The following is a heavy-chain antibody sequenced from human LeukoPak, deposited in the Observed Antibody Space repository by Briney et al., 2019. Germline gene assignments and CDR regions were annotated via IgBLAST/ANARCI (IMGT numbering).Heavy chain of an antibody. J-gene: IGHJ4*02. V-gene: IGHV4-59*08. Sequence: SETLSLTCTVSGGSISSYYWSWIRQPPGKGLEWIGCFYYSGNTNSNPSLKSRVTISVDTSKNQFSLKLMSVTAADTAVYYCATVRPEDSGSYYWDYWGQGTLVTVSS. D-gene: IGHD1-26*01. CDR1: GGSISSYY. CDR2: FYYSGNT. CDR3: ATVRPEDSGSYYWDY.